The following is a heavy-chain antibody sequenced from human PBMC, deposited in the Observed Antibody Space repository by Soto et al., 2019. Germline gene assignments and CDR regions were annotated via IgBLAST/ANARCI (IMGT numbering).Heavy chain of an antibody. V-gene: IGHV4-61*08. J-gene: IGHJ3*02. D-gene: IGHD6-13*01. CDR1: GGSISSGGYY. CDR2: IYYSGST. Sequence: PSETLSLTCTVSGGSISSGGYYWSWIRQHPGKGLEWIGYIYYSGSTYYNPSLKSRVTISVDTSKNQFSLKLSSVTAADTAVYYCARAGIAAALGAFDIWGQGTMVTV. CDR3: ARAGIAAALGAFDI.